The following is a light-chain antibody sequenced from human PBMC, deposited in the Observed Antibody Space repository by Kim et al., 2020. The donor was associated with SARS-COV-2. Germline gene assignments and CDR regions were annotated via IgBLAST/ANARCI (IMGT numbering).Light chain of an antibody. V-gene: IGKV3-20*01. J-gene: IGKJ1*01. CDR3: QQNCLSYST. Sequence: ETVLTQSPGTLSLSPGERATLSCRASQSVSSNYLAWYQEKPGQAPRHLIYGASIRATGIPDRFSGSGSGTDFTLTISRLEPEDFAVYYCQQNCLSYSTFGEGA. CDR1: QSVSSNY. CDR2: GAS.